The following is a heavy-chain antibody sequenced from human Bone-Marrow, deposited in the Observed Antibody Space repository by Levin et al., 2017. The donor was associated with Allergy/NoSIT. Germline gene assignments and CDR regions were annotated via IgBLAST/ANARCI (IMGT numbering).Heavy chain of an antibody. V-gene: IGHV3-74*01. Sequence: LSLTCAASGFTFGSYWMHWVRQTPGKGLAWVSRISGDGRSTGYADSVKGRFSISRNDAKSTLYLQMNGLRVEDTAVYYCARASRYVAEPGTVDYWGQGTLVTVSS. CDR2: ISGDGRST. CDR1: GFTFGSYW. D-gene: IGHD6-19*01. CDR3: ARASRYVAEPGTVDY. J-gene: IGHJ4*02.